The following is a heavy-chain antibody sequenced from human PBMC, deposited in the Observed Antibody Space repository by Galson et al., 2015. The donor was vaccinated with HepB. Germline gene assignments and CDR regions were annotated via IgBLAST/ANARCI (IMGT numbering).Heavy chain of an antibody. CDR1: GYTFTTYY. CDR3: AREGARGYSYGPHDY. Sequence: SVKVSCKASGYTFTTYYMHWVRQAPGQGLEWMGIINPSGGSTSYAQKFQGRVTMTRDTSTSTVYMELSSLRSEDTAVYYCAREGARGYSYGPHDYWGQGTLVTVSS. CDR2: INPSGGST. J-gene: IGHJ4*02. D-gene: IGHD5-18*01. V-gene: IGHV1-46*01.